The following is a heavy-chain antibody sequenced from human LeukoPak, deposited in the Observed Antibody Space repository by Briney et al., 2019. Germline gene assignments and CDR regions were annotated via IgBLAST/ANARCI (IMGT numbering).Heavy chain of an antibody. Sequence: GASVKVSCKASGYTFTSYGISWVRQAPGQGLEWMGWINTYNGNTNSAQKLQGRVTMTTDTSTSTAHMELRSLRSDDTAVYYCARGYYDSSGYYSNPYAFDIWGQGTMVTVSS. V-gene: IGHV1-18*01. CDR2: INTYNGNT. D-gene: IGHD3-22*01. CDR1: GYTFTSYG. CDR3: ARGYYDSSGYYSNPYAFDI. J-gene: IGHJ3*02.